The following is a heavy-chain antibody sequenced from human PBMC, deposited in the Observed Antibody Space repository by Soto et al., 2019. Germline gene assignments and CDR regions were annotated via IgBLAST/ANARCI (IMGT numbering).Heavy chain of an antibody. CDR3: ARVPNYDILTGPFDY. D-gene: IGHD3-9*01. J-gene: IGHJ4*02. CDR1: GYTFTSYG. Sequence: VKVSCKASGYTFTSYGISWVRQAPGQGLEWMGWISAYNGNTNYAQKLQGRVTMTTDTSTSTAYMELRSLRSDDTAVYYCARVPNYDILTGPFDYWGQGTLVTVSS. V-gene: IGHV1-18*01. CDR2: ISAYNGNT.